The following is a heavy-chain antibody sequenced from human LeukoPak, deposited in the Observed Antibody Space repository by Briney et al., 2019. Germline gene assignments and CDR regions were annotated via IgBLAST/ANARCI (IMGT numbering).Heavy chain of an antibody. V-gene: IGHV3-30*02. CDR2: IRYDGSNK. J-gene: IGHJ4*02. CDR3: AKPAIYGSGPAGSSFDY. CDR1: GFTFSSYG. Sequence: GGSLRLSCAASGFTFSSYGMHWVRQAPGKGLEWVAFIRYDGSNKYYADSVKGRSTISRDNSKNTLYLQMNSLRAEDTAVYYCAKPAIYGSGPAGSSFDYWGQGTLVTVSS. D-gene: IGHD3-10*01.